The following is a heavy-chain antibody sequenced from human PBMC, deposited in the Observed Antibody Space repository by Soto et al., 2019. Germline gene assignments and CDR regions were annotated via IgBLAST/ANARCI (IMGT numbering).Heavy chain of an antibody. V-gene: IGHV4-31*03. Sequence: QVQLQESSPGLVKPSQTLSLTCTVSGGSISSGGYYWSWIRQHPGKGLEWIGYIYYSGSTYYNPSLKSRVTISVDTSKNQFALKLSSVTAADTAVYYCAPRTTLGWFDPWGQGTLVTVSS. CDR3: APRTTLGWFDP. CDR2: IYYSGST. J-gene: IGHJ5*02. CDR1: GGSISSGGYY. D-gene: IGHD1-7*01.